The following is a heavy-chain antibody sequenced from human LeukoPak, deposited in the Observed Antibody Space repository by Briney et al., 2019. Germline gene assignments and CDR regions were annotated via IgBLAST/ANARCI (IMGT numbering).Heavy chain of an antibody. CDR2: ISSSSSYI. CDR1: GFTSSSYS. J-gene: IGHJ4*02. Sequence: GSLRLSCAASGFTSSSYSMNWVRQAPGKGLEWVSSISSSSSYIYYADSVKGRFTISRDNAKNSLYLQMNSLRAEDTAVYYCARVSEWELPDDYWGQGTLVAVSS. CDR3: ARVSEWELPDDY. D-gene: IGHD1-26*01. V-gene: IGHV3-21*01.